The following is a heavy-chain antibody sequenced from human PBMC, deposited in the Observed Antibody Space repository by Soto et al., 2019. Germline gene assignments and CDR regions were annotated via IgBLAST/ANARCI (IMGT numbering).Heavy chain of an antibody. CDR2: IDPSDSYT. CDR3: ARLLSCSSNSCFKPSYYYYAIDV. J-gene: IGHJ6*02. Sequence: GESLKISCKGSGYSFTSYWISWVRQMPGKGLEWMGRIDPSDSYTNYSPSFQGHVTISADKSISTAYLQWSSLKASDTAIYYSARLLSCSSNSCFKPSYYYYAIDVWGQGTTVTVSS. D-gene: IGHD2-2*01. V-gene: IGHV5-10-1*01. CDR1: GYSFTSYW.